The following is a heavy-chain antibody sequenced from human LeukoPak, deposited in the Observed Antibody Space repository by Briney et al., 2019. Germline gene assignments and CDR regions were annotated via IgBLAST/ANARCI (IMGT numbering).Heavy chain of an antibody. CDR2: INPNSGGT. V-gene: IGHV1-2*04. CDR1: GYTFTGYF. Sequence: ASVKVSCKASGYTFTGYFMHWVRQAPGQGLEWMGWINPNSGGTNYAQKFQGWVTMTRDTSISTAYMELSRLRSDDTAVYYCARGKTITWPGLGVYDAFDIWGQGTMVTVSS. D-gene: IGHD1-14*01. J-gene: IGHJ3*02. CDR3: ARGKTITWPGLGVYDAFDI.